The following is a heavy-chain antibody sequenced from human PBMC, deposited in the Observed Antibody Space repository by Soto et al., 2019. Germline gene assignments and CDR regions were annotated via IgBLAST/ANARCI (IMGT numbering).Heavy chain of an antibody. V-gene: IGHV1-18*01. D-gene: IGHD2-21*02. J-gene: IGHJ4*02. CDR2: ISGYNGNT. CDR3: ARSIVVVTALDY. Sequence: ASVKVSCKASGYTFNMHGISWVRQAPGQGLEWMGWISGYNGNTDYARKFQGRVTMTEDTSTDTAYMELSSLRSEDTAVYYCARSIVVVTALDYWGQGTLVTVSS. CDR1: GYTFNMHG.